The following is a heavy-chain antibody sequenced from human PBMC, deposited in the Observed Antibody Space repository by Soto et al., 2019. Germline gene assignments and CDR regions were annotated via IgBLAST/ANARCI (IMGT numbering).Heavy chain of an antibody. D-gene: IGHD6-13*01. Sequence: GGSLRLSCAASGFTFDDYTMHWVRQAPGKGLEWVSLISWDGGSTYYADSVKGRFTISRDNSKNSLYLQMNSLRTEDTALYYCAKGSSSSRVLIVGYGMDVWGQGTTVTVSS. J-gene: IGHJ6*02. CDR3: AKGSSSSRVLIVGYGMDV. CDR1: GFTFDDYT. V-gene: IGHV3-43*01. CDR2: ISWDGGST.